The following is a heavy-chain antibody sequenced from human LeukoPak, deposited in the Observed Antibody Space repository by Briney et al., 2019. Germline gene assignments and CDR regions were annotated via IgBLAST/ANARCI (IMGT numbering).Heavy chain of an antibody. V-gene: IGHV3-7*01. D-gene: IGHD1-26*01. CDR3: ARDHHFGALDC. Sequence: GGSLRLSCAPSGFTFSTAWMTWVRQAPGKGPEWLGNINEGGSVTNYVDSVRDRFSISRDNAKNTMYLQMSSLRVEDTAVYYCARDHHFGALDCWGQGTLVTVSS. CDR2: INEGGSVT. CDR1: GFTFSTAW. J-gene: IGHJ4*02.